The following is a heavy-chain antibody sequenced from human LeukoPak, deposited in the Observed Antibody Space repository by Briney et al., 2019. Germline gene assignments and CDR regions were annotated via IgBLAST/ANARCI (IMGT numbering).Heavy chain of an antibody. D-gene: IGHD2-2*01. Sequence: PGGSLRLSCAASGFTFSSYSMNWVRQAPGKGLEWVSSISSSSSYIYYADSVKGRFTISRDNAKNSLYLQMNSLRAEDTAVYYCARVLGYCSSTSCPSGDYWGQGTLVTVSS. J-gene: IGHJ4*02. CDR3: ARVLGYCSSTSCPSGDY. CDR1: GFTFSSYS. CDR2: ISSSSSYI. V-gene: IGHV3-21*01.